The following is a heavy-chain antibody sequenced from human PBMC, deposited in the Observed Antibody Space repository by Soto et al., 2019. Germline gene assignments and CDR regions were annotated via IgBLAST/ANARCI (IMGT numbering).Heavy chain of an antibody. CDR2: IKQDGSET. J-gene: IGHJ5*02. CDR3: ARGPEGFQPLSNNWFDP. V-gene: IGHV3-7*01. Sequence: HPGGSLRLSCAASGFFFSAYCMSWVRQAPGKGLEWVASIKQDGSETYYLDSVKGRFTFSRDNAKNSLDLQMSRLRAEDTAVYYCARGPEGFQPLSNNWFDPWGQGTPVTVSS. D-gene: IGHD2-2*01. CDR1: GFFFSAYC.